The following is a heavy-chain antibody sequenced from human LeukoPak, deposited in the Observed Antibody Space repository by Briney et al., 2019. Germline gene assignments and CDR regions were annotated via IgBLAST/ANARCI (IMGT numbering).Heavy chain of an antibody. D-gene: IGHD3-22*01. Sequence: GGSLRLSCAASGFTFSNYWMGWIRQAPAKGLEWVANIKQDGSERYYVDSVKGRFTISRDNAKNSLYLQMNSLRVEDTAVYYCARAYYDSSGYGRYFDLWGRGTLVTVSS. V-gene: IGHV3-7*03. CDR1: GFTFSNYW. CDR3: ARAYYDSSGYGRYFDL. CDR2: IKQDGSER. J-gene: IGHJ2*01.